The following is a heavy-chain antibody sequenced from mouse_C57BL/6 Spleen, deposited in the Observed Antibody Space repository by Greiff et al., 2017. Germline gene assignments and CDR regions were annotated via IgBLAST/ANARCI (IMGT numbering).Heavy chain of an antibody. Sequence: EVMLVESGGGLVKPGGSLKLSCAASGFTFSDYGMHWVRQAPEKGLEWVAYISSGSSTIYYADTVKGRFTISRDNAKNTLFLQMTSLRSEDTAMYYCARPENYGSSYLYAMDYWGQGTSVTVSS. CDR1: GFTFSDYG. CDR3: ARPENYGSSYLYAMDY. J-gene: IGHJ4*01. V-gene: IGHV5-17*01. CDR2: ISSGSSTI. D-gene: IGHD1-1*01.